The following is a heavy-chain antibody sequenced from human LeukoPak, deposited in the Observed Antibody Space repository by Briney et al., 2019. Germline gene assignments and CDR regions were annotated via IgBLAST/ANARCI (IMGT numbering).Heavy chain of an antibody. CDR2: IYTSGRT. D-gene: IGHD1-1*01. CDR3: ARYDSSTPNDAFDI. V-gene: IGHV4-59*01. Sequence: SETLSLTCTLSGGSISSYYWGWIRQPPGKGLEWIGYIYTSGRTNYNPSLKSRVTISVDTSKNQFSLKLSSVTAADTAVYYCARYDSSTPNDAFDIWGQGTMVIVSS. CDR1: GGSISSYY. J-gene: IGHJ3*02.